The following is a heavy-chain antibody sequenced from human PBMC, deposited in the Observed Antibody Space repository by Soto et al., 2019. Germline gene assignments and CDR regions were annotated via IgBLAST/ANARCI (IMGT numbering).Heavy chain of an antibody. J-gene: IGHJ4*02. CDR3: AKDQTTVGPPLDY. D-gene: IGHD4-17*01. CDR2: ISYDGSNK. Sequence: QVQLVESGGGVVQPGRSLRLSCAACGFTFSSYGMHWVRQAPDKGLEWVAVISYDGSNKYYADSVKGRFTISRDNSKNTLYLQMNSLRAEDTAVYYCAKDQTTVGPPLDYWGQGTLVTVSS. V-gene: IGHV3-30*18. CDR1: GFTFSSYG.